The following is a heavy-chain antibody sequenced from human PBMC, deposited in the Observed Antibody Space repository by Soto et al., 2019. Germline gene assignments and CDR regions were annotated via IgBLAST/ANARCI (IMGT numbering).Heavy chain of an antibody. Sequence: SETLSLTCTVSGGSISSSSYYWGLIRKPPGKGLEWIGSIYYSGSTNYNPSLKRRVTISVDTSKTQFSLKLTSVTAADTSVYYCARDKITGLFDYWGQGTLVTVYX. CDR1: GGSISSSSYY. V-gene: IGHV4-39*07. CDR3: ARDKITGLFDY. CDR2: IYYSGST. D-gene: IGHD2-8*02. J-gene: IGHJ4*02.